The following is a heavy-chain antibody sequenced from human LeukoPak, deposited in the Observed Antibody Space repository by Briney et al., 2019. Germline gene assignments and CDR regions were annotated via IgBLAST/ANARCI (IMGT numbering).Heavy chain of an antibody. CDR3: ARDGELERRPHYYYYMDV. CDR2: ISAYNGNT. CDR1: GYTFTSYG. V-gene: IGHV1-18*01. D-gene: IGHD1-1*01. Sequence: ASVKVSCKASGYTFTSYGISWVRQAPRQGLEWMGWISAYNGNTNYAQKLQGRVTMTTDTSTSAAYMELRSLRSDDTAVYYCARDGELERRPHYYYYMDVWGKGTTVTVSS. J-gene: IGHJ6*03.